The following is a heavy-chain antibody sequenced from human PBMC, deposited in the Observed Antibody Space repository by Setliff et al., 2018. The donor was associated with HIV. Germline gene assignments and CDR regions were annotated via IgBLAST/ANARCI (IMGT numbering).Heavy chain of an antibody. D-gene: IGHD5-12*01. V-gene: IGHV3-21*04. Sequence: GGSLRLSCAVSGFSFNTYSINWVRQAPGKGIEWVSSISSSGGYIFYADSVKGRFTISRDNAKDSIYLQMNSLRAEDTAVYYCAKDPRAAVATICDYWGQGTLVTVSS. CDR2: ISSSGGYI. CDR1: GFSFNTYS. J-gene: IGHJ4*02. CDR3: AKDPRAAVATICDY.